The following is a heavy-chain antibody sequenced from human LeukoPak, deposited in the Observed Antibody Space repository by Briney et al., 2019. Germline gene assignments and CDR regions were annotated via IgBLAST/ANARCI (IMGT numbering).Heavy chain of an antibody. V-gene: IGHV3-30*02. J-gene: IGHJ4*02. CDR2: IWYDGTNK. CDR3: AKDTSPPIFGVAYYFDS. CDR1: GFTFSIYG. Sequence: QPGGSLRLSCAAPGFTFSIYGMYWVRQAPGKGREWVAFIWYDGTNKYYADSVKGRFTISRDNSKNTLYLQLNSLRAEDTAVYYCAKDTSPPIFGVAYYFDSWGQGTLVTVSS. D-gene: IGHD3-3*01.